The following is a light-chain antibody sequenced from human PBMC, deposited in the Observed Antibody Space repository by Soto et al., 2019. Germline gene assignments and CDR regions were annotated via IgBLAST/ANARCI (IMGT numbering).Light chain of an antibody. CDR2: AAS. CDR1: QTISSY. Sequence: DIPMTQSPSSLSTSVGDRVTITCRASQTISSYLNWYQQKPGKAPKLLIYAASSLQSGVPSRFSGSGSGTDFTLTISSLQPEDFATYYCQQSHSAPITFGQGTLLDIK. V-gene: IGKV1-39*01. J-gene: IGKJ5*01. CDR3: QQSHSAPIT.